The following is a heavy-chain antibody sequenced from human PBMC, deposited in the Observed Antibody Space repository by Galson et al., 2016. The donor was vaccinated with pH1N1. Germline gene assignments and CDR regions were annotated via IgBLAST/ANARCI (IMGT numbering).Heavy chain of an antibody. Sequence: PALVKPTQTLTLTCAFSGFSLSASGEAVGWLRQPPGKAPEWLAMIYWDDSERYSQSLKDRLTISKDSTKRHVVLTMTDMDPEDTGTYYCVHSDNRVMEEAAFEIFDIWGQGAAVHVSS. V-gene: IGHV2-5*02. J-gene: IGHJ3*02. CDR1: GFSLSASGEA. CDR3: VHSDNRVMEEAAFEIFDI. CDR2: IYWDDSE. D-gene: IGHD3-16*01.